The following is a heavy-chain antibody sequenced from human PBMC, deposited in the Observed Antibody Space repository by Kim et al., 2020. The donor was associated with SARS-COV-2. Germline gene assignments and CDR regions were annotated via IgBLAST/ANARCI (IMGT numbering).Heavy chain of an antibody. V-gene: IGHV1-3*01. CDR1: GYTFTSYA. CDR2: INAGNGNT. Sequence: ASVKVSCKASGYTFTSYAMHWVRQAPGQRLEWMGWINAGNGNTKYSQKFQGRVTITRDTSASTAYMELSSLRSEDTAVYYCARGRKEWLRFGENFDYWGQGTLVTVSS. D-gene: IGHD5-12*01. CDR3: ARGRKEWLRFGENFDY. J-gene: IGHJ4*02.